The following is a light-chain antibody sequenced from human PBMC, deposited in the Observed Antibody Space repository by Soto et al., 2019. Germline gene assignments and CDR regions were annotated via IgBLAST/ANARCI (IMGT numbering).Light chain of an antibody. J-gene: IGLJ3*02. Sequence: QSVLTQPPSASGTPGQRVTISCSGSSSNIGSNYVYWYQQLPGTAPKLLIYRNNQRPSGVPDRFSGSKSGTSASLAISGLRSEDEADYYCAAWEDSLSGWVFVGGTKVTVL. V-gene: IGLV1-47*01. CDR2: RNN. CDR3: AAWEDSLSGWV. CDR1: SSNIGSNY.